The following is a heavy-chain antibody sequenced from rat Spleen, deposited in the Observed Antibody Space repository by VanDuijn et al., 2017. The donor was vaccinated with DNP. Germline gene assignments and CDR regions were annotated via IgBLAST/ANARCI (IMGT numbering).Heavy chain of an antibody. CDR1: GFSLTSYH. CDR3: ARKRLPGYNFYVDY. D-gene: IGHD1-4*01. V-gene: IGHV2-32*01. J-gene: IGHJ2*01. Sequence: QVQLKESGPGLVKPSETLSLTCTVSGFSLTSYHVSWVRQPPGKGLEWMGVIWGDGRTAYNSALKSRLSISRDTSKSQVFLKMSSLKTEDTATYYCARKRLPGYNFYVDYWGQGVMVTVSS. CDR2: IWGDGRT.